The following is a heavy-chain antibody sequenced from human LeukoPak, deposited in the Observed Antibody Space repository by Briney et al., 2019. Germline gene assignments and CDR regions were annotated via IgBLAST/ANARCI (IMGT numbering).Heavy chain of an antibody. J-gene: IGHJ4*02. CDR2: IIDSGVIT. D-gene: IGHD3-3*01. V-gene: IGHV3-23*01. Sequence: GGSLRLSCVASGFTFSSYAMSWVRQAPGKGLEWVSDIIDSGVITYYADSVKGRFTISRDNSKNTMYLQMNSLRAEDTAVYYCAKVGEEYYDFWSGPEPYYFDYWGQGTLVTVSS. CDR3: AKVGEEYYDFWSGPEPYYFDY. CDR1: GFTFSSYA.